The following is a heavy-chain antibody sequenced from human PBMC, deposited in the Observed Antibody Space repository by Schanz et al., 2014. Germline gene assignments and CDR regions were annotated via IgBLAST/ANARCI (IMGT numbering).Heavy chain of an antibody. V-gene: IGHV3-7*01. CDR1: GFHLSSYW. D-gene: IGHD6-13*01. CDR3: ARGYSNIWSPMAY. Sequence: EVQLVESGGGLVQPGGSLRLSCEGFGFHLSSYWMSWVRQTPGKGLEWVAIITPDGSDKWYVDSVKGRFTISRDNAKNSLSLQMNSLRAEDTAVYYCARGYSNIWSPMAYWGQGTLVAVSS. CDR2: ITPDGSDK. J-gene: IGHJ4*02.